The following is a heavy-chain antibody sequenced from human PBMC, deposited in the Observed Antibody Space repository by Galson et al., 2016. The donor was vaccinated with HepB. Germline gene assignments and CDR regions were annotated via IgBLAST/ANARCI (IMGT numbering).Heavy chain of an antibody. Sequence: ETLSLTCTVSGGSISSYYWNWIRQPPGKGLEWIGYIYYSGSTNYNPSLKSRVTISVDTSKNQFSLKLSSVTAADTAVYYCARDLPLLGWGQGTLVTVSS. J-gene: IGHJ4*02. D-gene: IGHD2-15*01. CDR3: ARDLPLLG. V-gene: IGHV4-59*01. CDR2: IYYSGST. CDR1: GGSISSYY.